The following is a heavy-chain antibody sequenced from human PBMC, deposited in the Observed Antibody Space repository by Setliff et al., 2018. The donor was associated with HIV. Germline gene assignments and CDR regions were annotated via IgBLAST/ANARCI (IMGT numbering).Heavy chain of an antibody. CDR2: ILPFLGMG. D-gene: IGHD3-10*01. V-gene: IGHV1-69*10. CDR3: GAGQHSYSYLGYYYSGVDV. Sequence: SVKVSCKPSGGSFRTSVISWVRQAPGQGLEWVGGILPFLGMGDFAQKFQGRVTITADESTSIAYMELSSLRSDDTAIYYCGAGQHSYSYLGYYYSGVDVWGQGTTVTVSS. CDR1: GGSFRTSV. J-gene: IGHJ6*02.